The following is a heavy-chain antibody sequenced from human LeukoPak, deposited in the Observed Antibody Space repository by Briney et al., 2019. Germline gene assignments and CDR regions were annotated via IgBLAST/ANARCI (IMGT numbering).Heavy chain of an antibody. Sequence: PGGSLRLSCAAPGFXFSSYWMHWVRQAPGKGLVWVSRINSDGSSTSYADSVKGRFTISRDNAKNTLYLQMNSLRAEDTAVYYCARDSGSSVGVDYWGQGTLVTVSS. V-gene: IGHV3-74*01. CDR2: INSDGSST. CDR3: ARDSGSSVGVDY. D-gene: IGHD1-26*01. J-gene: IGHJ4*02. CDR1: GFXFSSYW.